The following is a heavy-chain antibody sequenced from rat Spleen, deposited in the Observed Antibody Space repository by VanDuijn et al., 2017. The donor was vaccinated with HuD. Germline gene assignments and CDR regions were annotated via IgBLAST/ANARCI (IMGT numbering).Heavy chain of an antibody. J-gene: IGHJ2*01. CDR3: TTAWGGGFDY. CDR2: ISYDGSSI. Sequence: EVQLVESGGGLVQPGRSMKLPCAVSGFTFSNYDMAWVRQAPTKGLEWVASISYDGSSIYYRDSVKGRFTITRDNAKSTLNLQMDSLRSEDTATYYCTTAWGGGFDYWGQGVMVTVSS. V-gene: IGHV5-20*01. D-gene: IGHD4-3*01. CDR1: GFTFSNYD.